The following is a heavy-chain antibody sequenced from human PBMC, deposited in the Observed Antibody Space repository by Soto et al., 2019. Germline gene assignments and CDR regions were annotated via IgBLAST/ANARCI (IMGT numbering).Heavy chain of an antibody. D-gene: IGHD3-3*01. V-gene: IGHV4-30-4*01. J-gene: IGHJ4*02. CDR3: ARVRGTVTYYGFWSGLEGYFDY. CDR2: IYYSGST. CDR1: GGSISSGDYY. Sequence: SETLSLTCTVSGGSISSGDYYWSWIRQPPGKGLEWIGYIYYSGSTYYNPSLKSRVTISVDTSKNQFSLKLSSVTAADTAVYYCARVRGTVTYYGFWSGLEGYFDYWGQGTLVTVSS.